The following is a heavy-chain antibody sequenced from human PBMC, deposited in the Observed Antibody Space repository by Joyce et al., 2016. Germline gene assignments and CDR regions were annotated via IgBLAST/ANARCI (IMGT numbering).Heavy chain of an antibody. Sequence: QVQLVQSGAEVKKPGASVKVSCKASGYTFTGHTIHWVRQAPGQSLEWMGWINAGNGNTRCSQKFQGRVTVSRDTSANTAYMEVGSLRSEDTAVYYCARGSSALTYFDFWGQGTLVTVSS. V-gene: IGHV1-3*01. J-gene: IGHJ4*02. CDR1: GYTFTGHT. CDR2: INAGNGNT. D-gene: IGHD3-10*01. CDR3: ARGSSALTYFDF.